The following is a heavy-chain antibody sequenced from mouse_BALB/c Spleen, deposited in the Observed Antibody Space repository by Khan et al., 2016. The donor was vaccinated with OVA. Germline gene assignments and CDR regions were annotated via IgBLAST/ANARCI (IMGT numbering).Heavy chain of an antibody. V-gene: IGHV1-7*01. J-gene: IGHJ2*01. Sequence: QVQLQQSGAELAKPGASVKMSCKASGYTFTSYWMHWIKQRPGQGLEWIGYINPTSGYTVYNQKFKDKATLTADKSSSTAYMQLSSLTSDDSAVYYCARDRIDDWGQGTALTVSS. CDR3: ARDRIDD. CDR1: GYTFTSYW. CDR2: INPTSGYT.